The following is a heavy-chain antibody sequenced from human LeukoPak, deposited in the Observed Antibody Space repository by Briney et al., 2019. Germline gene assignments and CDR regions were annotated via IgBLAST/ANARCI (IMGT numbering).Heavy chain of an antibody. CDR3: ARGYDFWSGYYRFDY. V-gene: IGHV1-2*02. CDR2: INPNSGGT. Sequence: ASVKVSCKASGYTFTGYYMHWVRQAPGQGLEWMGWINPNSGGTKYAQKFKGRVTMTRDTSISTAYMELSRLRSDDTAVYYCARGYDFWSGYYRFDYWGQGTLVTVSS. D-gene: IGHD3-3*01. J-gene: IGHJ4*02. CDR1: GYTFTGYY.